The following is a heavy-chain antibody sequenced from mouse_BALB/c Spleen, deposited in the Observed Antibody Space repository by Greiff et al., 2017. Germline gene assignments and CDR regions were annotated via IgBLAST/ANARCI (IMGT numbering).Heavy chain of an antibody. J-gene: IGHJ2*01. CDR3: ARVYYGYFDY. CDR1: GFTFSSYG. CDR2: INSNGGST. Sequence: EVQGVESGGGLVQPGGSLKLSCAASGFTFSSYGMSWVRQTPDKRLELVATINSNGGSTYYPDSVKGQFTISRDNAKNTLYLQMSSLKSEDTAMYYCARVYYGYFDYWGQGTTLTVSS. V-gene: IGHV5-6-3*01. D-gene: IGHD2-1*01.